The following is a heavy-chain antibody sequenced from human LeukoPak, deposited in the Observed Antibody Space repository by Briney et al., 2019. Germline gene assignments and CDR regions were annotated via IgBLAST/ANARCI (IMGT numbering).Heavy chain of an antibody. CDR2: ISAYNGNT. V-gene: IGHV1-18*01. CDR1: GYTFTSYG. J-gene: IGHJ4*02. Sequence: GASVKVSCKASGYTFTSYGIFWVRQAPGQGLEWMGWISAYNGNTNYAQRLQGRVTMTTDTSTSTAYMELRSLTSDDTAVYYCAREESIGRYQFLHDSWGQGTLVTVSS. CDR3: AREESIGRYQFLHDS. D-gene: IGHD1-26*01.